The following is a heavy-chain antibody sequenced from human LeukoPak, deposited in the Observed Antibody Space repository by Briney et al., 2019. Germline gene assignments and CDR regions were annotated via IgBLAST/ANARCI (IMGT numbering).Heavy chain of an antibody. D-gene: IGHD5-18*01. CDR3: ARLGMDTAMVTGAYYYYYYMDV. V-gene: IGHV1-46*01. CDR2: INPSGGST. CDR1: GYTFTSYY. J-gene: IGHJ6*03. Sequence: GASVKVSCRASGYTFTSYYMHWVRQAPGQGLEWMGIINPSGGSTSYAQKFQGRVTMTRDTSTSTVYMELSNLRSEDTAVYYCARLGMDTAMVTGAYYYYYYMDVWGKGTTVTVSS.